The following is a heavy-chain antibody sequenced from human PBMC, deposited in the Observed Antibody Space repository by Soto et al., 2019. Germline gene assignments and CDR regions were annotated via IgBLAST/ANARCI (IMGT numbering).Heavy chain of an antibody. D-gene: IGHD1-1*01. Sequence: SDTLSLTFTVSDGSIDNYEYYWTWIRQPPGKGLEGVGYIYYSGRTNYNPSLKSRLTISLDTSKKQFSLRLTSVSAADTAMYYCARDRSNWADYFDXWGQGTLVTVSX. CDR2: IYYSGRT. CDR1: DGSIDNYEYY. V-gene: IGHV4-30-4*02. J-gene: IGHJ4*02. CDR3: ARDRSNWADYFDX.